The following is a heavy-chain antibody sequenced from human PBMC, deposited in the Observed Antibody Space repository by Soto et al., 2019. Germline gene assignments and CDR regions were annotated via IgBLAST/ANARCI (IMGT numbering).Heavy chain of an antibody. D-gene: IGHD5-12*01. V-gene: IGHV1-2*04. CDR3: ASESGGATANLDYYYFYMDV. Sequence: QVQLVQSGAEVRKPGASVTVSCRSSGDSFNDYYIHWVRQAPGQGFEWMGWINPNGGVTKYAQKFQGWASMNRDTSIRNVYMQMSRLRSEDTAVYYCASESGGATANLDYYYFYMDVWGTGNTVTVSS. CDR2: INPNGGVT. J-gene: IGHJ6*03. CDR1: GDSFNDYY.